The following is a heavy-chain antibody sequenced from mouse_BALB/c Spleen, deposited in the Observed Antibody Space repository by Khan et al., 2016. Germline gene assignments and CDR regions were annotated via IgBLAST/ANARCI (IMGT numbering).Heavy chain of an antibody. CDR1: GYTSANYW. V-gene: IGHV1-87*01. CDR3: ADALFVY. J-gene: IGHJ3*01. CDR2: IYPGDGDT. Sequence: QVQLKQSGAELARPGASVRLSCKASGYTSANYWMQWVKQRPGQGLEWIGSIYPGDGDTRYSQQFKDKATLTADKSSSSAYMHLRSVASEVSAVYYCADALFVYWGQGTLVTVSA.